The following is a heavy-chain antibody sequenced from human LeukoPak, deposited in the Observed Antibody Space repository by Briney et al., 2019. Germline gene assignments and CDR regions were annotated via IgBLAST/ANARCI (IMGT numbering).Heavy chain of an antibody. CDR3: ARGNSRQQLDRRAFDY. Sequence: ASVKVSCKASGYTFTSYDINWVRQATGQGLEWMGWMNPNSGNTGYAQKFQGRVTITRNTSISTAYMELSSLRSEDTAVYYCARGNSRQQLDRRAFDYWGQGTLVTVSS. CDR1: GYTFTSYD. J-gene: IGHJ4*02. V-gene: IGHV1-8*03. CDR2: MNPNSGNT. D-gene: IGHD6-13*01.